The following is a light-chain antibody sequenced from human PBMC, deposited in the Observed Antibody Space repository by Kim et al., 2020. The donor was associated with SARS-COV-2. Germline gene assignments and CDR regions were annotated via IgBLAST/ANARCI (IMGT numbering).Light chain of an antibody. CDR2: GNS. Sequence: RVTISGTGGSSNIGAGYDVHWYQQLPGTAPKLLIYGNSNRPSGVPDRFSGSKSGTSASLAITGLQAEDEADYYCQSYDSSLSGVLFGGGTQLTVL. CDR1: SSNIGAGYD. CDR3: QSYDSSLSGVL. J-gene: IGLJ2*01. V-gene: IGLV1-40*01.